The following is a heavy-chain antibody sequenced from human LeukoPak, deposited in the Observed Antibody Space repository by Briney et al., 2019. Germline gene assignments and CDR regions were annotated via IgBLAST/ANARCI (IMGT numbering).Heavy chain of an antibody. D-gene: IGHD2-2*01. V-gene: IGHV3-33*01. CDR1: GFTFSSYG. CDR2: IRYDGSNK. Sequence: PGRSLRLSCAASGFTFSSYGMHWVRQAPGKGLEWVAVIRYDGSNKYYADSVKGRFTISRDNSKNTLYLQMNSLRAEDTAVYYCARGGYCSSTSCYLVFVHWGQGTLVTVSS. J-gene: IGHJ4*02. CDR3: ARGGYCSSTSCYLVFVH.